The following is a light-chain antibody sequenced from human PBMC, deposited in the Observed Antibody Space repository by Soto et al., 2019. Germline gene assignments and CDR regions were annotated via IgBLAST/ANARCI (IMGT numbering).Light chain of an antibody. J-gene: IGLJ2*01. V-gene: IGLV1-40*01. CDR3: QSYDSSLSGYVV. Sequence: QSVLTQPPSVSGAPGQRVTISCTGSSSNIGAGYDVHWYQQLPGTAPKLLIYGNSNRPSGVPDRFSGSKSGTSASLAITGLQAEDEAEYSCQSYDSSLSGYVVFGGGTKLTVL. CDR1: SSNIGAGYD. CDR2: GNS.